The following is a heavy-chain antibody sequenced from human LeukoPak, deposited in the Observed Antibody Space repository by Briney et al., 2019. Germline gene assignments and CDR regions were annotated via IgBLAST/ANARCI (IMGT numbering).Heavy chain of an antibody. D-gene: IGHD6-13*01. Sequence: ASVKVSCKASGYTFTSYGISWVRQAPGHGLEWMGWISAYNGNTNYAQKLQGRVTMTTDTSTSTAYMELRSLRSDDTAVYYCARDLVTYSSSWLDYWGQGTLVTVSS. CDR1: GYTFTSYG. V-gene: IGHV1-18*01. J-gene: IGHJ4*02. CDR2: ISAYNGNT. CDR3: ARDLVTYSSSWLDY.